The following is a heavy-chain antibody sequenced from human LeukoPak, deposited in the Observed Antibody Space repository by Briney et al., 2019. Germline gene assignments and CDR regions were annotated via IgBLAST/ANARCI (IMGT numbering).Heavy chain of an antibody. D-gene: IGHD2-2*01. J-gene: IGHJ6*02. V-gene: IGHV3-23*01. Sequence: GGSLRLSCAASGFTFSSYAMSWVRQAPGKGLEWVSTLSNTGVSTYYTDSVKGRFTISGDNSKNTLYLQMNSLRVEDTAVYYCAKVRDCSSTSCYRNYGMDVWGQGTTVTVSS. CDR2: LSNTGVST. CDR1: GFTFSSYA. CDR3: AKVRDCSSTSCYRNYGMDV.